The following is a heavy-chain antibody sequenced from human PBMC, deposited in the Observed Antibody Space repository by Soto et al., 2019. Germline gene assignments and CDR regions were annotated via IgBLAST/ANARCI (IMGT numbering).Heavy chain of an antibody. CDR2: ISGSGKDT. CDR1: GFTFSNYR. D-gene: IGHD6-6*01. V-gene: IGHV3-21*06. Sequence: GGSLRLSCATSGFTFSNYRMNWVREAPGKGLEWVASISGSGKDTCCRDSVKGRFTISRDNAESSLVLQMNSPTVDDTAVYHCARARLVRTSSYYCGMDVWGPRTTVTVAS. J-gene: IGHJ6*02. CDR3: ARARLVRTSSYYCGMDV.